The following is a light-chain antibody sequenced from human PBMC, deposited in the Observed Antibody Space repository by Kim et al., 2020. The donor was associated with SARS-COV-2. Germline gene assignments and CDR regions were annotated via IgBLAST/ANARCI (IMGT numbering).Light chain of an antibody. J-gene: IGLJ2*01. CDR3: CSYAGNNNVV. CDR1: SSDVASYNF. V-gene: IGLV2-23*02. Sequence: GQSITLSCAGTSSDVASYNFVSWYQQHPGKAPKLIIYEVTKRPSGVSNRFSGSKSGNTASLTISGVQAEDEADYYCCSYAGNNNVVFGGGTQLTVL. CDR2: EVT.